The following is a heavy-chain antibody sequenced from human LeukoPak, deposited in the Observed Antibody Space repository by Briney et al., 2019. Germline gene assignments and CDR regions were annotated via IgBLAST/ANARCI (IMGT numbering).Heavy chain of an antibody. D-gene: IGHD1-26*01. J-gene: IGHJ4*02. CDR1: GFTFSHYY. CDR3: ATGSIVGATTFDY. Sequence: GGSLRLSCAASGFTFSHYYMSWIRQAPRKGLGRVSYISSSSSYRNYADSVKGRFTISRDNAKNSLYLQMNGLRAEDTAVYYCATGSIVGATTFDYWGQGTLVTVSS. CDR2: ISSSSSYR. V-gene: IGHV3-11*06.